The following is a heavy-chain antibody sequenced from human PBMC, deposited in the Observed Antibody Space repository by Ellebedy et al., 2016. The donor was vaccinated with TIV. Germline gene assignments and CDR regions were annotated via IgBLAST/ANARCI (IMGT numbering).Heavy chain of an antibody. CDR3: VRGIGYAGSGSTDVFDI. CDR2: LYHSGST. V-gene: IGHV4-4*02. J-gene: IGHJ3*02. CDR1: GASISSKNW. Sequence: MPSETLSLTCAVSGASISSKNWWNLVRQTPGKGLEYIGELYHSGSTNYNPSLKSRVTISVDKSKNQFSLRLPSVTAADTAVYYCVRGIGYAGSGSTDVFDIWGQGIMVTVSS. D-gene: IGHD3-10*01.